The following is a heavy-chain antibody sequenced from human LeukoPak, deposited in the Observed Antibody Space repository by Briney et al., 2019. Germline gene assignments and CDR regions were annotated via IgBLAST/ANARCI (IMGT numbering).Heavy chain of an antibody. CDR1: GVSISSYY. Sequence: SETLSLTCTVSGVSISSYYWSWIRQPPGKGLEGMGYIYYSGSTNYNPSLKSRVTISVDTSKNQFSLKLSSVTAADTAVYYCARLYSSGPFDYWGQGTLVTVSS. CDR2: IYYSGST. V-gene: IGHV4-59*08. CDR3: ARLYSSGPFDY. D-gene: IGHD6-19*01. J-gene: IGHJ4*02.